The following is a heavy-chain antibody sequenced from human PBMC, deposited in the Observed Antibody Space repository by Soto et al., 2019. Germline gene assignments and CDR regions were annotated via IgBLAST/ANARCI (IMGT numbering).Heavy chain of an antibody. Sequence: ASVKVSCKASGYTFTSYAMHWVRPAPGQRLEWMGWINAGNGNTKNLQKFQGRVTITRDPSASTAYMELSSLRSEDTAVYYCARGATIFGVVIIRGVGYYGMDVWGQGTTVTVSS. J-gene: IGHJ6*02. V-gene: IGHV1-3*01. CDR2: INAGNGNT. D-gene: IGHD3-3*01. CDR1: GYTFTSYA. CDR3: ARGATIFGVVIIRGVGYYGMDV.